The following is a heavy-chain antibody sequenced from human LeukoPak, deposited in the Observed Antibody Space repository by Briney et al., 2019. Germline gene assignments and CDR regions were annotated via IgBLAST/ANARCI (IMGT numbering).Heavy chain of an antibody. CDR1: GFTFSSYG. J-gene: IGHJ5*02. CDR3: AKTPGCPGGSCFMNWFDP. V-gene: IGHV3-23*01. Sequence: GGTLRLSCAVSGFTFSSYGMSWVRQAPGKGLEWVSAISGSGGSTYYADSVKGRFTISRDNSKNTLYLQMNSLRAEDTAVYYCAKTPGCPGGSCFMNWFDPWGQGTLVTVSS. CDR2: ISGSGGST. D-gene: IGHD2-15*01.